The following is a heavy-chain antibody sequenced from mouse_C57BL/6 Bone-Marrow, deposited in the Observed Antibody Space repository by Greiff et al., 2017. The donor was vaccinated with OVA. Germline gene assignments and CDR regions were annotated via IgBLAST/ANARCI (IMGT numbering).Heavy chain of an antibody. CDR1: GYAFSSSW. D-gene: IGHD2-1*01. CDR3: ARELPWYAY. Sequence: QVQLQQSGPELVKPGASVKISCKASGYAFSSSWMNWVKQRPGKGLEWIGRIYPGDGDTNYNGKFKGKATLTADKSSSTAYMQLSSLTSEDSAVYFGARELPWYAYWGQGTLVTVSA. J-gene: IGHJ3*01. V-gene: IGHV1-82*01. CDR2: IYPGDGDT.